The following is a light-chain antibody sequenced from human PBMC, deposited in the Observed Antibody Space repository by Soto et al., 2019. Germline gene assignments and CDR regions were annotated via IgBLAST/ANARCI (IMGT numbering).Light chain of an antibody. Sequence: DIQMTQSPSTLSASVGDRVTITCRASQSISSWLAWYQQKPGKAPKLLIYKASSLESGVPSRFSGSGSGTDFTRTISSLQPEYFTTNYSHQYNSYSRACGQGTKVDIQ. J-gene: IGKJ1*01. CDR1: QSISSW. V-gene: IGKV1-5*03. CDR3: HQYNSYSRA. CDR2: KAS.